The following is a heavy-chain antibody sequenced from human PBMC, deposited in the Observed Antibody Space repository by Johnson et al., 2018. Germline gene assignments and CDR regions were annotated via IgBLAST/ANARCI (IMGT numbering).Heavy chain of an antibody. Sequence: QLVESGGGLVKPGRSLRLSCAASGFTFSDYYMSWIRQAQGKGLEWVSYISSSGSTIYYADYVKGRFTISGDNANNSRYRQMNSRRAEDTAVYYVASDLSGYYYAFDSWGQGTMVTVSS. CDR2: ISSSGSTI. D-gene: IGHD3-22*01. J-gene: IGHJ3*02. V-gene: IGHV3-11*04. CDR3: ASDLSGYYYAFDS. CDR1: GFTFSDYY.